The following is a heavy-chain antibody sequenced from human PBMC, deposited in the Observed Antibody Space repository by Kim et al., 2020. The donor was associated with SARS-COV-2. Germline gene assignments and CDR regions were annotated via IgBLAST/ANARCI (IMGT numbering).Heavy chain of an antibody. CDR3: ARDHPLANIVVVPAAIYGMDV. CDR2: ISAYNGNT. V-gene: IGHV1-18*01. CDR1: GYTFTSYG. D-gene: IGHD2-2*01. Sequence: ASLKVSCKASGYTFTSYGISWVRQAPGQGLEWMGWISAYNGNTNYAQKLQGRVTMTTDTSTSTAYMELRSLRSDDTAVYYCARDHPLANIVVVPAAIYGMDVWGQGTTVTVSS. J-gene: IGHJ6*02.